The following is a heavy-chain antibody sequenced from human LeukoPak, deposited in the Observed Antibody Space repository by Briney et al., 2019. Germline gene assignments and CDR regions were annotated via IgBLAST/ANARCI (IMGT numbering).Heavy chain of an antibody. J-gene: IGHJ4*02. CDR2: ISSSSSYI. CDR1: GFTFSSYW. CDR3: ARDGDYGDYFDY. V-gene: IGHV3-21*01. D-gene: IGHD4-17*01. Sequence: PGGSLRLSCAASGFTFSSYWMSWVRQAPGKGLEWVSSISSSSSYIYYADSVKGRFTISRDNAKNSLYLQMNSLRAEDTAVYYCARDGDYGDYFDYWGQGTLVTVSS.